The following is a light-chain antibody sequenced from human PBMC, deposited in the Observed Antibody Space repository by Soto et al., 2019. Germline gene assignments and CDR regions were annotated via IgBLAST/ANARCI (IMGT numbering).Light chain of an antibody. CDR3: SSFTSSDTSPI. CDR1: YSDLGSYNY. J-gene: IGLJ2*01. Sequence: QSALTQPASVSGSPGQSITISCTGTYSDLGSYNYVSWYQQHPGKAPKLMIYDVSTRPSGVSNRFSGSKSGYTASLTISGLQAEDEADYHCSSFTSSDTSPIFGGGTKLTVL. CDR2: DVS. V-gene: IGLV2-14*01.